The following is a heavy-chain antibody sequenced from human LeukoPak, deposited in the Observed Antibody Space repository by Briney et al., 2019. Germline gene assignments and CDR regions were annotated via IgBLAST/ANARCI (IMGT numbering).Heavy chain of an antibody. CDR3: ARDGGDRRLGAFDI. V-gene: IGHV3-74*01. D-gene: IGHD3-16*01. J-gene: IGHJ4*02. Sequence: GGSLRLSCAASGFTFSSYWMHWVRQAPGKGLVWVSRINSDGSSTIYADSVKGRFTFSRDNAKNTLYLQMNSPRVEDTAVYYCARDGGDRRLGAFDIWGQGTLVTVSS. CDR1: GFTFSSYW. CDR2: INSDGSST.